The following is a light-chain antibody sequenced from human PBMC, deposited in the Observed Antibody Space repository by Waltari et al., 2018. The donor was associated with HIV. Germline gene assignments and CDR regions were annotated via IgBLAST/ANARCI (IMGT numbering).Light chain of an antibody. Sequence: DIVMTQSPLSLPVTPGEPASISCRSSQSLLHSNGYNYLDWYLQKPGQSPQLLIYLGSNRASGVPDRFSGSGSGTDFTLKISRVDAEDVGVYYGMQALQTPTIFTFGPGTKVDIK. V-gene: IGKV2-28*01. J-gene: IGKJ3*01. CDR1: QSLLHSNGYNY. CDR3: MQALQTPTIFT. CDR2: LGS.